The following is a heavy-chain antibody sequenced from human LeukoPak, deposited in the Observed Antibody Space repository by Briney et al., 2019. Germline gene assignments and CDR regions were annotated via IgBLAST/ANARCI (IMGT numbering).Heavy chain of an antibody. Sequence: GGSLRLSCAASGFTFSSYGMHWVRQAPGKGLEWVAFIRYGGSNKYYADSVKGRFTISRDNSKNTLYLQMNRLRDEDTAVYYCAKLFRVFRYYYDGSGYIAYWGQGSLVTVYS. V-gene: IGHV3-30*02. CDR2: IRYGGSNK. D-gene: IGHD3-22*01. CDR3: AKLFRVFRYYYDGSGYIAY. J-gene: IGHJ4*02. CDR1: GFTFSSYG.